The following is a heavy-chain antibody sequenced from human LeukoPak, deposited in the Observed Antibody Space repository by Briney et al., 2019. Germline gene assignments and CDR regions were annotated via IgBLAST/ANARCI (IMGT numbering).Heavy chain of an antibody. Sequence: ASVKVSCKASGYTFTGYYMHWVRQAPGQGLEWMGWINPNSGGTNYAQKFQGRVTMTRDTSISTAYMELRRLRSDDTAVYYCARERRSVVTAATRYFDLWGRGTLVTVSS. V-gene: IGHV1-2*02. CDR3: ARERRSVVTAATRYFDL. CDR2: INPNSGGT. CDR1: GYTFTGYY. D-gene: IGHD2-2*01. J-gene: IGHJ2*01.